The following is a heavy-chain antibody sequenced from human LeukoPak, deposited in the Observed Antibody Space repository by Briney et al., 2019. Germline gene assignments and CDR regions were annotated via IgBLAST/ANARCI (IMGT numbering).Heavy chain of an antibody. J-gene: IGHJ4*02. CDR3: LRGDRRDY. V-gene: IGHV3-23*01. CDR1: GFTFSHHG. CDR2: VGPSGART. Sequence: GGSLRLSCAASGFTFSHHGMNWVRQAPGKGLEWVSGVGPSGARTYYADSVKGRFTVSRDNSKNMVFLQMNSLRAEDTAVYYCLRGDRRDYWGQGTLVTVSS.